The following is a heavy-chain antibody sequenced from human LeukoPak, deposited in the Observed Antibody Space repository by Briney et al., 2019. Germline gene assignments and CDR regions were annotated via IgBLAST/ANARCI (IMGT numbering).Heavy chain of an antibody. CDR3: ARHGARWFDAEYFQH. Sequence: GESLQISCKGSGYTFSSYWIGWVRQMPGKGLEWMGIIYPDDSDTRYSPSFQGQVTISADKSISTAYLQWSSLKASDTAMYYCARHGARWFDAEYFQHWGQGTLVTVSS. CDR1: GYTFSSYW. D-gene: IGHD1-26*01. V-gene: IGHV5-51*01. CDR2: IYPDDSDT. J-gene: IGHJ1*01.